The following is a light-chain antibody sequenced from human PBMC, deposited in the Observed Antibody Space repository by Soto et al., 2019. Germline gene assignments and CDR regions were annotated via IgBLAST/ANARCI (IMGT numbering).Light chain of an antibody. V-gene: IGKV3-11*01. J-gene: IGKJ4*01. Sequence: DIVLTQSPATLSLSPGDSATLSCRASQSVSSYLAWYQQKTGQAPRLLIYDASNRATGIPDRLSGSGSGTDLNLTISRLEPEDFAVYYCQXRSNWPLTCGGGTKVDIK. CDR3: QXRSNWPLT. CDR2: DAS. CDR1: QSVSSY.